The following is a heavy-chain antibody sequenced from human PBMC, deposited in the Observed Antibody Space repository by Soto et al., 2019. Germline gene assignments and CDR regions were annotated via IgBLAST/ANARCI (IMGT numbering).Heavy chain of an antibody. J-gene: IGHJ4*02. V-gene: IGHV3-64*01. D-gene: IGHD3-10*01. CDR3: ARSSWRGVRGVIINPLTY. Sequence: EVQLVESGGGLVQPWGSLRLSCAASGFTFSSYAMHWVRQAPGKGLEYVSAISSNGGSTYYANSVKGRFTISRDNSKNTMYLQMGSLRAEDMAVYYCARSSWRGVRGVIINPLTYWGQGTLVTVSS. CDR2: ISSNGGST. CDR1: GFTFSSYA.